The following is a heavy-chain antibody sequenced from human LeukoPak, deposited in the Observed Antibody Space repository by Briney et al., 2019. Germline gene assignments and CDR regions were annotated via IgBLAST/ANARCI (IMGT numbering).Heavy chain of an antibody. CDR3: ARVGSSPIPFDI. CDR1: GFTFSSYS. V-gene: IGHV3-21*01. CDR2: ISSSSSYI. J-gene: IGHJ3*02. Sequence: SGGSLRVSCAASGFTFSSYSMNWVRQAPGKGLEWVSSISSSSSYIYYADSVKGRFTISRDNAKNSLYLQMNSLRAEDTAVYYCARVGSSPIPFDIWGQGTMVTVSS. D-gene: IGHD2-2*02.